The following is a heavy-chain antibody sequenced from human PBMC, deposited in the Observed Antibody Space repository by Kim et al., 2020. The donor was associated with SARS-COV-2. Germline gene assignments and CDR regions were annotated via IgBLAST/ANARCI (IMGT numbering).Heavy chain of an antibody. CDR1: GGSISSSSYY. CDR2: IYYSGST. CDR3: ARGGLYYYGSGSYPFDY. V-gene: IGHV4-39*07. D-gene: IGHD3-10*01. J-gene: IGHJ4*02. Sequence: SETLSLTCTVSGGSISSSSYYWGWIRQPPGKGLEWIGSIYYSGSTYYNPSLKSRVTISVDTSKNQFSLKLSSVTAADTAVYYCARGGLYYYGSGSYPFDYWGQGTLVTVSS.